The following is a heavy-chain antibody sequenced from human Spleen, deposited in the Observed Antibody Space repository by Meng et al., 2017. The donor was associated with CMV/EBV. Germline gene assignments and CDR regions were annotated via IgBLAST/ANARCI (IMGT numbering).Heavy chain of an antibody. CDR3: ARDGNDFWSGYLYYYYGMDV. Sequence: GESLKISCAASGFTFSSYSMNWVRQAPGKGLEWVSYISSSSTIYYADSVKGRFTISRDNAKNSLYLQMNSLRAEDTAVYYCARDGNDFWSGYLYYYYGMDVWGQGTTVTVSS. J-gene: IGHJ6*02. D-gene: IGHD3-3*01. CDR2: ISSSSTI. CDR1: GFTFSSYS. V-gene: IGHV3-48*04.